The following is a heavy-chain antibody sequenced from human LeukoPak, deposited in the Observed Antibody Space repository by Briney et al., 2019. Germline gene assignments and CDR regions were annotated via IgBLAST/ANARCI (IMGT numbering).Heavy chain of an antibody. CDR2: INGYKGNT. CDR3: ARHLIMYGPESYFDDIFDI. D-gene: IGHD3-10*01. CDR1: GYTYSSYG. J-gene: IGHJ3*02. Sequence: GSVKVSCKASGYTYSSYGISWVRQAPGQGVEWMGWINGYKGNTNYAQKLRGRVTMTPDTSTRTAYIELRSLRFDDTAVYYCARHLIMYGPESYFDDIFDIWRQGTKVTVSS. V-gene: IGHV1-18*01.